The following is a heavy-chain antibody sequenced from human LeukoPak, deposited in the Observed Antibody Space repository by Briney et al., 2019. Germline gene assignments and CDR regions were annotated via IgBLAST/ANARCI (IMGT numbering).Heavy chain of an antibody. CDR2: ISSRGSTI. CDR3: ARVKPVVPPYFYFYMDV. V-gene: IGHV3-48*02. J-gene: IGHJ6*03. D-gene: IGHD4-23*01. Sequence: PGGSLRLSCVGSGFIFRDHSMNWVRQAPGKGLEWVSYISSRGSTIYYADSVKGRLTISRDNAKNSVFLQMNGLRDEDTAVYYCARVKPVVPPYFYFYMDVWGIGTTVTVSS. CDR1: GFIFRDHS.